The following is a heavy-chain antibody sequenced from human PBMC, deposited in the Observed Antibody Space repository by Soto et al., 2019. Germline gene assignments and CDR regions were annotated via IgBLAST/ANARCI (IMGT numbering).Heavy chain of an antibody. D-gene: IGHD2-15*01. J-gene: IGHJ6*02. CDR3: ARAGYCSGGSCYPAGENYYYYYGMDV. V-gene: IGHV3-21*01. Sequence: EVQLVESGGGLVKPGGSLRLSCAASGFTFSSYSMNWVRQAPGKGLEWVSSISSSSSYIYYADSVKGRFTISRDNAKNSLYLQMNSLRAEDTAVYYCARAGYCSGGSCYPAGENYYYYYGMDVWCQGTTVTVSS. CDR2: ISSSSSYI. CDR1: GFTFSSYS.